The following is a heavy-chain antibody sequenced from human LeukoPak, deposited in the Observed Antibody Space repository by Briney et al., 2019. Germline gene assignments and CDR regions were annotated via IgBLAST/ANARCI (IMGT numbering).Heavy chain of an antibody. CDR2: IYYSGST. J-gene: IGHJ4*02. CDR1: GGSVSSGSYY. CDR3: ARVNYYDSSGYLDY. Sequence: SETLSLTCTVSGGSVSSGSYYWSWIRQPPGKGLEWIGYIYYSGSTNYNSSLKSRVTISVDTSKNQFSLKLSSVTAADTAVYYCARVNYYDSSGYLDYWGQGTLVTVSS. V-gene: IGHV4-61*01. D-gene: IGHD3-22*01.